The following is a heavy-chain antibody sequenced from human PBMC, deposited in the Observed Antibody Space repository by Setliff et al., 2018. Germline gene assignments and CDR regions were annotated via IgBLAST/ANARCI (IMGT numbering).Heavy chain of an antibody. D-gene: IGHD1-26*01. Sequence: ASVKVSCKASEYTFTDHYIHWVRQAPGQGLEWMGWINPNSGGTNFEQKFQGRVSLTRDTSLGVIYMEMRGLRSDDTATYYCARDGEVGIRRYCFDAWGQGTPVTVSS. CDR1: EYTFTDHY. CDR2: INPNSGGT. V-gene: IGHV1-2*02. CDR3: ARDGEVGIRRYCFDA. J-gene: IGHJ4*02.